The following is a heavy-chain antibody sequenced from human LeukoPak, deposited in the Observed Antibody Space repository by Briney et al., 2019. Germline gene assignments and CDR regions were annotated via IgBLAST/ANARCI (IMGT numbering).Heavy chain of an antibody. V-gene: IGHV3-30-3*01. CDR2: ISYDGSNK. J-gene: IGHJ4*02. CDR1: GFTFSSYA. Sequence: PGGSLRLSCAASGFTFSSYAMHWVRQAPGKGLGWVAVISYDGSNKYYADSVKGRFTISRDNSKNTLYLQMNSLRAEDTAVYYCARDLGETTVTTLRDYWGQGTLVTVSS. CDR3: ARDLGETTVTTLRDY. D-gene: IGHD4-17*01.